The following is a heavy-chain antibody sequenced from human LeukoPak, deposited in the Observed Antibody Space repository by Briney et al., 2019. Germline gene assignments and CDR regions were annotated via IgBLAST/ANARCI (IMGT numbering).Heavy chain of an antibody. D-gene: IGHD4/OR15-4a*01. V-gene: IGHV4-39*01. CDR2: IYYSGST. Sequence: SETLSLTCSVSGGSIGNTTFYWAWIRQPPGKGLEWIGTIYYSGSTYYNLSLKSRVTISIDTSKNQFSLRLSSVTATDTAVYYCARHGVTTTDYYWDWGQGTLVTVSS. CDR3: ARHGVTTTDYYWD. CDR1: GGSIGNTTFY. J-gene: IGHJ4*02.